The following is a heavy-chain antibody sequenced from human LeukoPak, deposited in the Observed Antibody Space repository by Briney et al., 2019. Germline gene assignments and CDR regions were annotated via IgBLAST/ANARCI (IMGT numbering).Heavy chain of an antibody. D-gene: IGHD1-1*01. CDR1: GYTFTSYG. CDR2: ISVYKGDT. CDR3: ARASLRNWNDIAYYYYYMDV. V-gene: IGHV1-18*01. J-gene: IGHJ6*03. Sequence: ASVKVSCKASGYTFTSYGITWVRQAPGQGLEWMGWISVYKGDTKYAEKLQGRVTMTTDTSTSTAYMELRSLRSEDTAVYYCARASLRNWNDIAYYYYYMDVWGKGTTVTVSS.